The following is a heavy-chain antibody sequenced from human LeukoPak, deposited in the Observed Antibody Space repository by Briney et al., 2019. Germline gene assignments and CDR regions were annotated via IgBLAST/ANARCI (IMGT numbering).Heavy chain of an antibody. Sequence: GASVKVSCKASGGTFSSYAISWVRQAPGQGPEWMGGIIPIFGTANYAQKFQGRVTITADESTSTAYMELSSLRSEDTAVYYCARHYCSGGSCYSDYYYYYMDVWGKGTTVTISS. J-gene: IGHJ6*03. CDR2: IIPIFGTA. CDR1: GGTFSSYA. CDR3: ARHYCSGGSCYSDYYYYYMDV. D-gene: IGHD2-15*01. V-gene: IGHV1-69*13.